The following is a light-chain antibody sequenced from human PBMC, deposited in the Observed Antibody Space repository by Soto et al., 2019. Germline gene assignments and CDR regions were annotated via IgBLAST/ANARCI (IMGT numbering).Light chain of an antibody. CDR1: QSVSSSY. V-gene: IGKV3-20*01. J-gene: IGKJ2*01. CDR3: QQYGSSPYA. Sequence: EIVLTQSPGTLSLSPGERATLSCRASQSVSSSYLAWYQQKPGQAPRLLIYGASSRATGIPDRFSGSGSGTDFTLTISRLEPEDFAVEYCQQYGSSPYAFGQGTKLEFK. CDR2: GAS.